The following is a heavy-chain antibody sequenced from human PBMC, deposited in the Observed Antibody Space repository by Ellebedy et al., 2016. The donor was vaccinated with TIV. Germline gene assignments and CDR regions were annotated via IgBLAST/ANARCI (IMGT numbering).Heavy chain of an antibody. CDR1: GFTFSNAW. J-gene: IGHJ5*02. D-gene: IGHD1-26*01. Sequence: GGSLRLSCAASGFTFSNAWMSWVRQAPGKRLEWVSAVSGSGESPYYADSVKGRFTISRDNVKSTLYLQLDSLRVEDTAVYYWAKGGSYYVYDWLDPWGQGTLVTVSS. CDR3: AKGGSYYVYDWLDP. V-gene: IGHV3-23*01. CDR2: VSGSGESP.